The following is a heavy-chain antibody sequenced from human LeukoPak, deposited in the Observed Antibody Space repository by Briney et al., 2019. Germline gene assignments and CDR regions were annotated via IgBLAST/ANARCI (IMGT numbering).Heavy chain of an antibody. CDR3: ARDSIAAAGNLNWFDP. CDR2: TYYRSKWYN. J-gene: IGHJ5*02. Sequence: SQTLSLTCAISGDSVSSNSAAWNWLRQSPSRGLEWLGRTYYRSKWYNDYAVSVKSRITINPDTSKNQFSLQLNSVTPEDTAVYYCARDSIAAAGNLNWFDPWGQGTLVTVSS. CDR1: GDSVSSNSAA. D-gene: IGHD6-13*01. V-gene: IGHV6-1*01.